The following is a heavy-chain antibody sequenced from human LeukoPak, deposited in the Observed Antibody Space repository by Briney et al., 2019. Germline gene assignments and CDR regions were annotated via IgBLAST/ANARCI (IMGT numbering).Heavy chain of an antibody. CDR2: IYYSGST. Sequence: SETLSLTCTVSGGSISTYYWNWIRQPPGKGLEWIAYIYYSGSTNYNPSLKSRVTVSVDTSKNQISLKLSSVTAADTAVYYCARDTMYSSSRPPADYWGQGTLVTVSS. CDR3: ARDTMYSSSRPPADY. D-gene: IGHD6-13*01. CDR1: GGSISTYY. J-gene: IGHJ4*02. V-gene: IGHV4-59*12.